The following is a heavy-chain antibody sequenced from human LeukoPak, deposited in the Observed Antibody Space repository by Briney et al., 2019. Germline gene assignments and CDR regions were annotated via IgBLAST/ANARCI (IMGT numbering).Heavy chain of an antibody. Sequence: GGSLRLSCAASGFSFSSDLMHWVRQAPGKGLVWVSHINSDGRSTRYADSVKGRFTISRDNAKNTLYLQMNSLRAEDTAVYYCAKDRSGSLDYWGQGTLVTVSS. CDR1: GFSFSSDL. CDR2: INSDGRST. J-gene: IGHJ4*02. V-gene: IGHV3-74*01. D-gene: IGHD1-26*01. CDR3: AKDRSGSLDY.